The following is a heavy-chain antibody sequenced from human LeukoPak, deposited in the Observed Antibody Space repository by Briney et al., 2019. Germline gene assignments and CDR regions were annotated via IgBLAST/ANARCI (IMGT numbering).Heavy chain of an antibody. D-gene: IGHD6-19*01. Sequence: PGGSLRLSCTASGFTFSSYAMHWVRQAPGKGLEWVAVISYDGSNKYYADSVKGRFTISKDNSKNTLYLQMNSLRAEDTAVYYCARARESIAVAGLDFWGQGTLVTVSS. CDR3: ARARESIAVAGLDF. V-gene: IGHV3-30-3*01. J-gene: IGHJ4*02. CDR2: ISYDGSNK. CDR1: GFTFSSYA.